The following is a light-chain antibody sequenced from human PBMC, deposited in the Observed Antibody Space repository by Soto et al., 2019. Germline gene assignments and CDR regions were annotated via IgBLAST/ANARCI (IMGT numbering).Light chain of an antibody. CDR1: SSDVGGYNY. Sequence: QSALTQPPSASGSPGQSVTISCTGTSSDVGGYNYVSWNQQHPGKAPKVMIYEVSKRPSGVPDRFSGSKSGNTASLTVSGLQAEDEADYYCSSNAGSNNLVFGGGTKLTVL. V-gene: IGLV2-8*01. J-gene: IGLJ2*01. CDR2: EVS. CDR3: SSNAGSNNLV.